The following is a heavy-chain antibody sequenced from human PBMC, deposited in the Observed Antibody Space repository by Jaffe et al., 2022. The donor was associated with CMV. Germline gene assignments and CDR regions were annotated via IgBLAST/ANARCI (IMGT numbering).Heavy chain of an antibody. CDR2: ISSSSSYI. V-gene: IGHV3-21*01. Sequence: EVQLVESGGGLVKPGGSLRLSCAASGFTFSSYSMNWVRQAPGKGLEWVSSISSSSSYIYYADSVKGRFTISRDNAKNSLYLQMNSLRAEDTAVYYCARGRGIAAAGTEIPGVFGYWGQGTLVTVSS. CDR1: GFTFSSYS. D-gene: IGHD6-13*01. CDR3: ARGRGIAAAGTEIPGVFGY. J-gene: IGHJ4*02.